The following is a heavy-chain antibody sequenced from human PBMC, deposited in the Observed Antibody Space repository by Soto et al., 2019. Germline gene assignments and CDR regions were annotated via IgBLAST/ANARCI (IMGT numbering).Heavy chain of an antibody. CDR3: ARDPASTPLDY. CDR1: GFTFSSYW. Sequence: GWSLRLSCAASGFTFSSYWMHWVRQAPGKGLVWVSRINSDGSSTSYADSVKGRFTISRDNAKNTLYLQMNSLRAEDTAVYYCARDPASTPLDYWGQGTLVTVSS. V-gene: IGHV3-74*01. J-gene: IGHJ4*02. D-gene: IGHD4-4*01. CDR2: INSDGSST.